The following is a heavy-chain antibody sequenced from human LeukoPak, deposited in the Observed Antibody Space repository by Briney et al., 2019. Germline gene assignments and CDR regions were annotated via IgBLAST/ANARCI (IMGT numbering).Heavy chain of an antibody. CDR3: ASYTPPDYYGSGTHDY. Sequence: GGSLRPSWAASGFTFSSYAMSWVRQAPGKGLEWVSAISGSGGSTYYADSVKGRFTISRDNSKNTLYLQMNSLRAEDTAVYYCASYTPPDYYGSGTHDYWGQGTLVTVSS. D-gene: IGHD3-10*01. CDR2: ISGSGGST. V-gene: IGHV3-23*01. CDR1: GFTFSSYA. J-gene: IGHJ4*02.